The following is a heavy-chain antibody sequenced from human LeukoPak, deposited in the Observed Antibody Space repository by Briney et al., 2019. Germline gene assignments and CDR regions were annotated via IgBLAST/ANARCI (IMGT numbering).Heavy chain of an antibody. D-gene: IGHD1-20*01. CDR2: IKSDGITI. CDR3: LRDLNWSLDQ. CDR1: GFSFSSYW. Sequence: GGSLRLSCAASGFSFSSYWMSWVRQAPGKGLVWVSRIKSDGITITYADSVKGRFTISRDNAKNTLYLQMNSLRAEDTAVYYCLRDLNWSLDQWGQGTLVTVSS. V-gene: IGHV3-74*01. J-gene: IGHJ4*02.